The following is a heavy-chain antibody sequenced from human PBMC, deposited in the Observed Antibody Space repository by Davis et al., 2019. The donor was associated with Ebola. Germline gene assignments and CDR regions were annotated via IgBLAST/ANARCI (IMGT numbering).Heavy chain of an antibody. V-gene: IGHV4-4*07. CDR2: VYMRGST. Sequence: PGGSLRLSCTVSGGSISGYYWSWIRQPAGKGPEWIGRVYMRGSTNYNPSLKSRVTMSIDTSKKQFSLKLSSVTAADTAVYYCARGLGGEFDTWGQGTLVTVSS. J-gene: IGHJ5*02. CDR1: GGSISGYY. D-gene: IGHD3-16*01. CDR3: ARGLGGEFDT.